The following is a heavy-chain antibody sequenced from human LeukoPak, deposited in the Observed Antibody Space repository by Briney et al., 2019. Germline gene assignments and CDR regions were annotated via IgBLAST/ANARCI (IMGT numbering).Heavy chain of an antibody. V-gene: IGHV1-18*01. Sequence: ASVKVSCKASGYTFTSYGISWVRQAPGQGLERMGWISAYNGNTNYAQKLQGRVTMTTDTSTSTAYMELRSLRSDDTAVYYCARVRGGYCSSTSCRNFDYWGQGTLVTVSS. CDR2: ISAYNGNT. CDR1: GYTFTSYG. J-gene: IGHJ4*02. CDR3: ARVRGGYCSSTSCRNFDY. D-gene: IGHD2-2*01.